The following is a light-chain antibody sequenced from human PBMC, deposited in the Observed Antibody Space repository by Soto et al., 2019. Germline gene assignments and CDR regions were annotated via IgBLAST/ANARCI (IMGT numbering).Light chain of an antibody. Sequence: QSVLAQPPSASGTPGQRVTISCSGSTSNIGSNTVSWYRQLPGTAPKVLMYGSDQRPSGVPDRFSGFMSGTSASLAISGLQSEDEADYYCAAWDESLKGWVFGGGTKLTVL. CDR1: TSNIGSNT. CDR3: AAWDESLKGWV. CDR2: GSD. J-gene: IGLJ3*02. V-gene: IGLV1-44*01.